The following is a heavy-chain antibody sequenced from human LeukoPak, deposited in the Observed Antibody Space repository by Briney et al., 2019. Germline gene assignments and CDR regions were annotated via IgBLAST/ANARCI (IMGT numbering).Heavy chain of an antibody. CDR2: IYYSGST. CDR3: AGGYSSVRYYYGMDV. CDR1: GGSISSGGYY. D-gene: IGHD6-19*01. Sequence: PSETLSLTCTVSGGSISSGGYYWSWIRQHPGKGLEWIGYIYYSGSTYYNPSLKSRVTISVDTSKNQFSLKLSSVTAADTAVYYCAGGYSSVRYYYGMDVWGQGTTVTVSS. V-gene: IGHV4-31*03. J-gene: IGHJ6*02.